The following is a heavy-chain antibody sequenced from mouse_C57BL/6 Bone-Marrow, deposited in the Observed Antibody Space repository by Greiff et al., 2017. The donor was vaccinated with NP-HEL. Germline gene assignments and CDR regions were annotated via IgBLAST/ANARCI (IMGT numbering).Heavy chain of an antibody. Sequence: VQLQQSGAELAKPGASVKLSCKASGYTFTSYWMHWVKQRPGQGLEWIGYITPSSGYTKYNQKFKDKATLPADKSSSTAYMQLSSLTYEDSAVYYCAKTSYGSYVAYWGQGTLVTWSA. CDR3: AKTSYGSYVAY. J-gene: IGHJ3*01. V-gene: IGHV1-7*01. D-gene: IGHD2-10*01. CDR2: ITPSSGYT. CDR1: GYTFTSYW.